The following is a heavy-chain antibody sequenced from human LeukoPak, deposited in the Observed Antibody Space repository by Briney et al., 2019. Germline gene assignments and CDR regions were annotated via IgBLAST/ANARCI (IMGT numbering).Heavy chain of an antibody. CDR2: ISSSSSYI. J-gene: IGHJ3*02. V-gene: IGHV3-21*01. CDR3: ARDKGDDYGDYRNAFDI. D-gene: IGHD4-17*01. CDR1: GFTFSNYS. Sequence: PGGSLRLSCAASGFTFSNYSMNWVRQAPGKGLEWVSSISSSSSYIYYADSVKGRFTISRDNAKNSLYLQMNSLRAEDTAVYYCARDKGDDYGDYRNAFDIWGQGTMVTVSS.